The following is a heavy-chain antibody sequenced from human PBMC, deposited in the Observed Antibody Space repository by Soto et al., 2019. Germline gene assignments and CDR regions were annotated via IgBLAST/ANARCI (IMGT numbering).Heavy chain of an antibody. CDR2: MNPNSGNT. CDR1: GYTFTSYD. J-gene: IGHJ5*02. Sequence: QVQLVQSGAEVQKPGASVKVSCKASGYTFTSYDINWVRQATGQGLEWLGWMNPNSGNTGSAQKFQGRMTLTRNTSISTAYMELSSLRSEDTAVYYCARGEYSSGWYRSGWFDPWGQGTLVTVSS. CDR3: ARGEYSSGWYRSGWFDP. D-gene: IGHD6-19*01. V-gene: IGHV1-8*01.